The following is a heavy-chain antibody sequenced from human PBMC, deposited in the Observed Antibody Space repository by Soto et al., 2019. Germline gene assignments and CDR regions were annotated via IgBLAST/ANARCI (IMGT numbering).Heavy chain of an antibody. D-gene: IGHD6-25*01. Sequence: SETLSLTSTVSGGSIRSVGSFWTWIRQHPAKGLEWIGHISYSGSTYFIPSLRGRLSMSVDTSKNQFSLNLTSVTVADTALYYCARLNSGWHQTFDSWGQGTLVNVSS. CDR2: ISYSGST. CDR1: GGSIRSVGSF. CDR3: ARLNSGWHQTFDS. V-gene: IGHV4-31*03. J-gene: IGHJ4*02.